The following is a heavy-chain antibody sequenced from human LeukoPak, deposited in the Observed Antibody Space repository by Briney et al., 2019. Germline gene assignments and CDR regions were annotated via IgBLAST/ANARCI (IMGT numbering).Heavy chain of an antibody. J-gene: IGHJ4*02. V-gene: IGHV4-39*01. Sequence: SETLSLTCTVSGGSISSNSNYWAWIRQPPGRGLEWIGNISYGGSTYYSPSLESRVTISVDTSKNQFSLKLSSVTAADTAVYYCARQALWFFDHWGQGTLVTASS. D-gene: IGHD2-21*01. CDR2: ISYGGST. CDR1: GGSISSNSNY. CDR3: ARQALWFFDH.